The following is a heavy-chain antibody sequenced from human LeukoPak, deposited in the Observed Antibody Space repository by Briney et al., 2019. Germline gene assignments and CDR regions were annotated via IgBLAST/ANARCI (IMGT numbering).Heavy chain of an antibody. Sequence: GGSLRLSCAASGFTFSSYWMHWVRQAPGKGLVWVSRINSDGSSTSYADSVKGRFTISRDNSKNTLYLQMNSLRAEDTAVYYCAKDLSKPRTRTGYSPFDYWGQGTLVTVSS. CDR2: INSDGSST. D-gene: IGHD3/OR15-3a*01. J-gene: IGHJ4*02. CDR1: GFTFSSYW. V-gene: IGHV3-74*01. CDR3: AKDLSKPRTRTGYSPFDY.